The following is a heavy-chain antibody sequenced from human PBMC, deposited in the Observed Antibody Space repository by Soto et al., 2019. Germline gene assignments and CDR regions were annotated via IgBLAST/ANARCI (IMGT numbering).Heavy chain of an antibody. CDR1: GFTFSSYG. Sequence: VQLVESGGGVVQPGRSLRLSCAASGFTFSSYGMHWVRQAPGKGLEWVAVISYDGSNKYYADSVKGRFTISRDNSKNTLYLQMNSLRAEDTAVYYCAKDLITMVRGVLDYWGQGTLVTVSS. J-gene: IGHJ4*02. V-gene: IGHV3-30*18. D-gene: IGHD3-10*01. CDR2: ISYDGSNK. CDR3: AKDLITMVRGVLDY.